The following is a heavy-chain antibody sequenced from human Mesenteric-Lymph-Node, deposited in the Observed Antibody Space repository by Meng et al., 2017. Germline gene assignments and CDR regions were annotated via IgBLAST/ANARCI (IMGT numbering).Heavy chain of an antibody. V-gene: IGHV1-2*06. J-gene: IGHJ4*02. CDR3: AREEGPSSSWYVDY. CDR1: GYTITGYY. Sequence: QVQLVQSGAEVKKPGASVKVSCKASGYTITGYYMNWVRQAPGQGLEWMGRINPNSGGTNYAQKLQGRVTMTRDTSISTAYMELSRLRSDDTAVYYCAREEGPSSSWYVDYWGQGTLVTVSS. CDR2: INPNSGGT. D-gene: IGHD6-13*01.